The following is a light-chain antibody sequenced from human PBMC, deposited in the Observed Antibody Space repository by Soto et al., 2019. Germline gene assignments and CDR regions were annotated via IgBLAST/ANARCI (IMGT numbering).Light chain of an antibody. Sequence: DIQMTQYPYTLSASVGDRVTITCRASQSISSGLGWYQQKPGKAPKRLIYDASSLQSGVPSRFSGSGSGTEFTLTISSLQPDDFATYYCQQYNSYSRTFSQGTKVDIK. CDR1: QSISSG. CDR2: DAS. J-gene: IGKJ1*01. V-gene: IGKV1-5*01. CDR3: QQYNSYSRT.